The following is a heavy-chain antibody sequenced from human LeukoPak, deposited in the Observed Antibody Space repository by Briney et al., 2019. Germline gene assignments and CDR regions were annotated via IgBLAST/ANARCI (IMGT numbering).Heavy chain of an antibody. V-gene: IGHV3-74*01. D-gene: IGHD2-15*01. CDR2: INSDEGSS. Sequence: PGGPLRLSCAASGFTFSTYWMHWVRQAPGKGLVWVSRINSDEGSSTYADSVKGRFTISRDNAKNTLYLQMNSLRAEDTAVYYCAKSRRAYCSGGSCFGLWDYWGQGTLVTVSS. J-gene: IGHJ4*02. CDR3: AKSRRAYCSGGSCFGLWDY. CDR1: GFTFSTYW.